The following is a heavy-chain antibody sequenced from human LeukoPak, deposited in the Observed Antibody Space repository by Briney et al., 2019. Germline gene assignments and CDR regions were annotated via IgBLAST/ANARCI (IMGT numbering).Heavy chain of an antibody. Sequence: PGGSLKLSCAASGFIFSGSAIHWVRQAPGKGLEWVAVISFDGSNKYYADSVKGRFTISRDNSKNTMYLQMDSLRAEDTAVYYCSPAAGTTTGYFDLWGRGTRVTVSS. V-gene: IGHV3-30*04. D-gene: IGHD6-13*01. CDR1: GFIFSGSA. J-gene: IGHJ2*01. CDR2: ISFDGSNK. CDR3: SPAAGTTTGYFDL.